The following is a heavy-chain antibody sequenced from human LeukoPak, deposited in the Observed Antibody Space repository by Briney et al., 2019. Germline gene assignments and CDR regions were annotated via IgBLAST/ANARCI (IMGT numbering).Heavy chain of an antibody. Sequence: TPSETLSLTCTVSGGSISSGSYYWSWIRQPAGKGLEWIGRIYTSGSTNYKPSLKSRVTISVDTSKNQFSLKLSSVTAADTAVYYCARMPHGGNDYYYGMDVWGQGTTVTVSS. CDR2: IYTSGST. CDR3: ARMPHGGNDYYYGMDV. D-gene: IGHD4-23*01. CDR1: GGSISSGSYY. V-gene: IGHV4-61*02. J-gene: IGHJ6*02.